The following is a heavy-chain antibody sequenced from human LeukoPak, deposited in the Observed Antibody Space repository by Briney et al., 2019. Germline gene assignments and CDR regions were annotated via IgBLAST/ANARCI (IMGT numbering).Heavy chain of an antibody. CDR3: ARVWDLRERPFDY. CDR1: GYTFTGYF. J-gene: IGHJ4*02. D-gene: IGHD3-16*01. V-gene: IGHV1-2*02. Sequence: GASVKVSCKASGYTFTGYFIHWVRQAPGQGLEWMGWINPNSGDTNYAQKFQGRVSMTRDTSTRTAYLEVSSLRSDDTAVCYCARVWDLRERPFDYWGQGTLVTVSS. CDR2: INPNSGDT.